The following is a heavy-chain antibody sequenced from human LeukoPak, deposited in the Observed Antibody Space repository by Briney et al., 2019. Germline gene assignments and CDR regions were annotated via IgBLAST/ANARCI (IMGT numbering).Heavy chain of an antibody. CDR3: ARDGSTNSQNWFDP. V-gene: IGHV3-33*05. CDR2: MSYDENTE. CDR1: RFIFSVYG. D-gene: IGHD2-8*01. Sequence: SLRPSCVASRFIFSVYGMHWVRQAPGKGLEWVAFMSYDENTEYYIDSVKGRFTISRDNSKNTLFLQLNNLRPEDTGVYYCARDGSTNSQNWFDPWGQGTLVIVSS. J-gene: IGHJ5*02.